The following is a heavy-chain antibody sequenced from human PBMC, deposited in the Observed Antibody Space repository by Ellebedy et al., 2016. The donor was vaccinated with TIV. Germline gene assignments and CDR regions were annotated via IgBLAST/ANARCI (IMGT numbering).Heavy chain of an antibody. D-gene: IGHD6-13*01. CDR3: ARLGVIAAAGASDY. CDR1: GFTFSSYW. J-gene: IGHJ4*02. CDR2: IKQDGSEK. Sequence: GESLKISCAASGFTFSSYWMSWVRQAPGKGLEWVANIKQDGSEKYYVDSVKGRFTISRDNAKNSLYLQMNSLRAEDTAVYYCARLGVIAAAGASDYWGQGTLVIVSS. V-gene: IGHV3-7*01.